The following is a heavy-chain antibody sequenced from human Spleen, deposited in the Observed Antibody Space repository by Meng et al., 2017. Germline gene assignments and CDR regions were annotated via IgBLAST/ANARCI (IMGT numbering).Heavy chain of an antibody. J-gene: IGHJ4*02. CDR3: ARVEINANWNDDLDY. V-gene: IGHV3-33*01. Sequence: GGSLRLSCAASGFTFSSYGMHWVRQAPGKGLEWVAAIWYDGSNKYYAASVKGRFTISRDNAKNSLYLQMTSLRAEDTAVYYCARVEINANWNDDLDYWGQGTLVTVSS. CDR2: IWYDGSNK. CDR1: GFTFSSYG. D-gene: IGHD1-1*01.